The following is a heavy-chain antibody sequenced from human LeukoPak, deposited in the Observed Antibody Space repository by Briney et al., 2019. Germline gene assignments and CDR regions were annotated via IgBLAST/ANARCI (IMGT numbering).Heavy chain of an antibody. V-gene: IGHV4-59*12. Sequence: SETLSLTCTVSGGSISSYYLSWIRQPPGKGLEWIGYIYYSGSTYYNPSLKSRVTISVDTSKNQFSLKLSSVTAADTAVYYCARVRGITMVRGVRYGMDVWGQGTTVTVSS. CDR3: ARVRGITMVRGVRYGMDV. D-gene: IGHD3-10*01. J-gene: IGHJ6*02. CDR2: IYYSGST. CDR1: GGSISSYY.